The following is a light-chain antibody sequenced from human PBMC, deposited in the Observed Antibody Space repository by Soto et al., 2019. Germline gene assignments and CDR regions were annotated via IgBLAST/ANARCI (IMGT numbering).Light chain of an antibody. CDR3: QSYDTRLSGCV. CDR2: TNS. J-gene: IGLJ1*01. V-gene: IGLV1-40*01. CDR1: SSNIGAGYD. Sequence: QSVLTQPPSVSGAPGQRVTISCTGTSSNIGAGYDVHWYQHLPGTVPKLLIYTNSDRPSGVPDRFSGSKSGTSASLAITGLQAEDEADYYCQSYDTRLSGCVFGAGTKLTVL.